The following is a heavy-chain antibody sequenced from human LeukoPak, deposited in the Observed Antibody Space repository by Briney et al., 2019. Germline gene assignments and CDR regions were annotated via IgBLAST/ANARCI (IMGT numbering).Heavy chain of an antibody. Sequence: GRSLRLSCVASGFTFNDHAMYWVRQAPGKGLEWVSGINWNSDRIGYADSVKGRFTISRDDAKKSLFLQMNSLRTEDTALYYCARASYYYDTTGLGAVDIWGQGMMVTVSS. CDR2: INWNSDRI. CDR1: GFTFNDHA. J-gene: IGHJ3*02. D-gene: IGHD3-22*01. CDR3: ARASYYYDTTGLGAVDI. V-gene: IGHV3-9*01.